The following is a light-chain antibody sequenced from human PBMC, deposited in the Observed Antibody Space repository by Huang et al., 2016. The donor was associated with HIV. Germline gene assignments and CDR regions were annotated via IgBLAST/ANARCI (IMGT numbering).Light chain of an antibody. CDR3: QQYNNWPPLT. CDR1: QSVSSN. Sequence: EIVMTQSPATLSVSPGERATLSGRASQSVSSNLAWYQQKPGQAPRLLIYGASTRATGIPARFIGSGSGTEFTLTISSLQSEDFAVYYCQQYNNWPPLTFGGGTKVGIK. CDR2: GAS. J-gene: IGKJ4*01. V-gene: IGKV3-15*01.